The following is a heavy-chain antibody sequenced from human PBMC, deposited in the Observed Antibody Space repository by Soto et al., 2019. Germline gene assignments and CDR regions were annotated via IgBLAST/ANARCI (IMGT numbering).Heavy chain of an antibody. J-gene: IGHJ3*02. V-gene: IGHV3-74*01. CDR3: ATDIGERNGYDVCDI. Sequence: HCILQNPGKGLVWVSRIKYDGSDTNYADSVRGRFTISRDNSKNTLYLQMTSLRAEDTAVYYCATDIGERNGYDVCDIWGRGAMVTVSS. D-gene: IGHD2-21*01. CDR2: IKYDGSDT.